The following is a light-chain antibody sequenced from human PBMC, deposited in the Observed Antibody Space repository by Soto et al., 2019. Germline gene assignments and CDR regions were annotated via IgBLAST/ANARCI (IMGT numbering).Light chain of an antibody. CDR1: QSISSW. CDR2: KAS. J-gene: IGKJ1*01. CDR3: KQYNDNWT. Sequence: DIQMTQSPSTLSASVGDRVTITCRASQSISSWLAWYPQKPGKAPKLLIYKASTLQSGVPSRFSGSGSGTEFTLASSSLQPDDSATYYCKQYNDNWTFGQGTKVEIK. V-gene: IGKV1-5*03.